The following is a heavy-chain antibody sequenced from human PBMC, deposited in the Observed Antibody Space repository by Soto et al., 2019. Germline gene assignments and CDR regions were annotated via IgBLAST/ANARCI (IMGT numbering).Heavy chain of an antibody. Sequence: QVQLVESGGGVVQPGRSLRLSCAASGFTFSSYGMHWVRQAPGKGLEWVAVIWYDGSNKYYADSVKGRFTISRDNSKNXXYLQMNSLRAEDTAVYYCARDIDYYDSSGSDAFDIWGQGTMVTVSS. V-gene: IGHV3-33*01. CDR3: ARDIDYYDSSGSDAFDI. CDR1: GFTFSSYG. J-gene: IGHJ3*02. D-gene: IGHD3-22*01. CDR2: IWYDGSNK.